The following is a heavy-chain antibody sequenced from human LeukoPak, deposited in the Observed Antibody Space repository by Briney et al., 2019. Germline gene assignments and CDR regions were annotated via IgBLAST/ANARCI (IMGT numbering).Heavy chain of an antibody. V-gene: IGHV3-74*01. J-gene: IGHJ5*02. Sequence: GGSLRLSCAASGFTFSSYWMHWVRQAPGKGLVWVSRINSDGSSTSYADSVKGRFTISRDNSKNTLYLQMNSLRAEDTAVYYCARDHGIAARTVNWFDPWGQGTLVTVSS. CDR1: GFTFSSYW. CDR2: INSDGSST. CDR3: ARDHGIAARTVNWFDP. D-gene: IGHD6-6*01.